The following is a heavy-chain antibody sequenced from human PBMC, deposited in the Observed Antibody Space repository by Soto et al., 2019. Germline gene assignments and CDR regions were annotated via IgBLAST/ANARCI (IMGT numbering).Heavy chain of an antibody. J-gene: IGHJ6*02. Sequence: ASVKVSCKASGYTFTSYYMHWVRQAPGQGLEWMGIINPSGGSTSYAQKFQGRVTMTRDTSTSTVYMELSSLRSEDTAVYYCARSPDYYGSGSLPRYGMDVWGQGTTVTVSS. D-gene: IGHD3-10*01. V-gene: IGHV1-46*01. CDR2: INPSGGST. CDR1: GYTFTSYY. CDR3: ARSPDYYGSGSLPRYGMDV.